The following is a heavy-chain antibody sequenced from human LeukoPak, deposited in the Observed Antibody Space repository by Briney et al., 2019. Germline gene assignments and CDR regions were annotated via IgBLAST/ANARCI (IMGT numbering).Heavy chain of an antibody. CDR1: GGSISSYY. Sequence: PSETLSLTCTVSGGSISSYYWSWTRQPPGKGLEWIGYIYYSGSTNYNPSLKSRVTISVDTSKNQFSLKLSSVTAADTAVYYCASHPGDSTNDYYYGMDVWGQGTTVTVSS. CDR2: IYYSGST. D-gene: IGHD7-27*01. J-gene: IGHJ6*02. V-gene: IGHV4-59*01. CDR3: ASHPGDSTNDYYYGMDV.